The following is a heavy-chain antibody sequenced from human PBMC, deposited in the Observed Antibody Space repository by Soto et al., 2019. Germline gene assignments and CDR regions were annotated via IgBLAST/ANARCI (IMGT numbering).Heavy chain of an antibody. V-gene: IGHV3-74*01. J-gene: IGHJ6*03. CDR3: ARDRDYYMDV. Sequence: GGSLRLSCAASGFTFSSYWMHWVRQAPGKGLVWVSRINGDGSTINYADSVKGRFTISRDNAKNTLYLQMNSLRAEGTAVYYCARDRDYYMDVWGKGTTVTVSS. CDR2: INGDGSTI. CDR1: GFTFSSYW.